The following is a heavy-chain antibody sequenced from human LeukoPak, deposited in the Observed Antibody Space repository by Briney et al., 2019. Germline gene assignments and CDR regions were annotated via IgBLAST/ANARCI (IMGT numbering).Heavy chain of an antibody. V-gene: IGHV1-69*05. CDR2: IIPIFGTA. CDR1: GGTFSSYA. CDR3: AREIARRGDYGGIKWDMGYFQH. D-gene: IGHD4-23*01. J-gene: IGHJ1*01. Sequence: VKVSCKASGGTFSSYAISWVRQAPGQGLEWMGRIIPIFGTANFAQKFQGRVTITTDESTSTAYMELSSLRSEDTAVYYCAREIARRGDYGGIKWDMGYFQHWGQGTLVTVSS.